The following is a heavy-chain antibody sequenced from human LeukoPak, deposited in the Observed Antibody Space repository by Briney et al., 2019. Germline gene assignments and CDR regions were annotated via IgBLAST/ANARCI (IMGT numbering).Heavy chain of an antibody. D-gene: IGHD6-13*01. Sequence: TGGSLRLSCAASGFTFSSYGIHWVRQAPGKGLEWVAFIRYDGSHKYYADSVKGRFTISRDNSKNTLYLQMNSLRAEDTAVYYCARRWYLDYWGLGTLVTVSS. CDR1: GFTFSSYG. CDR3: ARRWYLDY. CDR2: IRYDGSHK. J-gene: IGHJ4*02. V-gene: IGHV3-33*08.